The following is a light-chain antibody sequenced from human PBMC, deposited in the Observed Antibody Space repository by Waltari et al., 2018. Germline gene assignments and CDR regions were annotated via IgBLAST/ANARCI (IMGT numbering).Light chain of an antibody. Sequence: YQQNPDQAAVRWIDKNSGRPSGITGRFSGSSSGTTVTLTISGVQAEDEADYYCQPADSRGTFVVFGGGTKLTVL. CDR3: QPADSRGTFVV. J-gene: IGLJ2*01. CDR2: KNS. V-gene: IGLV3-25*03.